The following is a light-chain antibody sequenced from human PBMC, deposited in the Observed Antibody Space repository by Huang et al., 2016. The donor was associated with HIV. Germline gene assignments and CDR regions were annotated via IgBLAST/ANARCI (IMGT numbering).Light chain of an antibody. V-gene: IGKV3-15*01. CDR1: QSVSTN. J-gene: IGKJ2*01. Sequence: EVVMTQSPATLSLSPGERATLSCRASQSVSTNLAWYQQKPGQAPRLLIYGACTRATGIPGRFSGSGSGTEFTLTISSLQSEDFVVYYCQQYYNWPPYTFGQGTKLEIK. CDR2: GAC. CDR3: QQYYNWPPYT.